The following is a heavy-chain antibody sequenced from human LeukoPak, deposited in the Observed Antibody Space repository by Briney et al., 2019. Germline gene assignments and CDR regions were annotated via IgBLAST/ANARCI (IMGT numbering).Heavy chain of an antibody. Sequence: KSSETLSLTCAVYGGSFSGYYWSWIRQPPGKGLEWIGEMYLSGTTHSNPSVKSRVTISIDKSKNQFFLNLSSVTAADTAVYYCAGLVGGYSSGLYYNYFDYWARGPWSPSPQ. D-gene: IGHD3-22*01. V-gene: IGHV4-34*01. CDR2: MYLSGTT. CDR1: GGSFSGYY. J-gene: IGHJ4*02. CDR3: AGLVGGYSSGLYYNYFDY.